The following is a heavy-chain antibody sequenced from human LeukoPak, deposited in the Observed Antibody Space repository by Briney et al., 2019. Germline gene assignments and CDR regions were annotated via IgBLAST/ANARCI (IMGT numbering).Heavy chain of an antibody. Sequence: PSETLSLTCTVSGGSISSRSYYWGWIRQPPGKGLEWIGSIYYSGSTYYNASLKSRVTTSVDTSKNQFSLKLTSVTAADTAVYYWAGRRGGGYFDYWGQGTLVTVSS. V-gene: IGHV4-39*07. CDR2: IYYSGST. J-gene: IGHJ4*02. CDR1: GGSISSRSYY. D-gene: IGHD3-16*01. CDR3: AGRRGGGYFDY.